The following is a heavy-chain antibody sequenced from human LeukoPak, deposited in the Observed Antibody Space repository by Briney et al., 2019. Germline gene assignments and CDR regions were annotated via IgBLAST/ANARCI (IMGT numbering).Heavy chain of an antibody. V-gene: IGHV3-9*01. J-gene: IGHJ3*01. D-gene: IGHD4-17*01. CDR1: GLTFHNSA. CDR3: VKRCHGASDVRAFDV. CDR2: ISWNSGSL. Sequence: PGRSLRLSSAAAGLTFHNSAFHWVRQVPGGGLEWVSCISWNSGSLVYADSVKGRFTISRDNAKNSLYLQMNSLRVEDTALYYCVKRCHGASDVRAFDVWGQGTMVTVSS.